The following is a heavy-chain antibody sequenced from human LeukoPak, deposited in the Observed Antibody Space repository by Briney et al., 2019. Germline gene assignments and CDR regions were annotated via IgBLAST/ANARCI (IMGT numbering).Heavy chain of an antibody. V-gene: IGHV3-23*01. CDR2: IGDHGVYT. Sequence: GGSLRLSCAASGFTFGTSAMSWVRQAPGKGLEWVSSIGDHGVYTYYGDSVKGRFTISRDDSKRTLYLRMDSLRVDDSAIYYCAKAPTVTTFGYWGQGILVTVSS. D-gene: IGHD4-17*01. CDR1: GFTFGTSA. CDR3: AKAPTVTTFGY. J-gene: IGHJ4*02.